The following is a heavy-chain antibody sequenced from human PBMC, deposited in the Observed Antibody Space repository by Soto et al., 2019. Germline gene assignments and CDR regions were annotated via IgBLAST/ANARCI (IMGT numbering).Heavy chain of an antibody. CDR1: GASLSRYY. CDR2: IYARGAT. CDR3: ARATYISTWYIDY. Sequence: SETLSLTCTVSGASLSRYYWSWIRQPAGEGLEWIGRIYARGATTYNPSLKSRVFMSVETSKNQFSLKLASVTAADTAVYFCARATYISTWYIDYWGQGTMVTVSS. D-gene: IGHD6-13*01. J-gene: IGHJ4*02. V-gene: IGHV4-4*07.